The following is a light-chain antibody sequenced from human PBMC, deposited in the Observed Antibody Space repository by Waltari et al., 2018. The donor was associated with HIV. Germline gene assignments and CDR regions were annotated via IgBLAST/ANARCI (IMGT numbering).Light chain of an antibody. CDR1: QSVSSSY. Sequence: TQSPGTLSLSPGERATLPCRASQSVSSSYLAWYQHRPGQAPRLLIYGASSRATGIPDRFSGSGSGTDFTLTISRLEPEDFAVYYCQQYGSSSWTFGQGTKVDIK. J-gene: IGKJ1*01. CDR3: QQYGSSSWT. CDR2: GAS. V-gene: IGKV3-20*01.